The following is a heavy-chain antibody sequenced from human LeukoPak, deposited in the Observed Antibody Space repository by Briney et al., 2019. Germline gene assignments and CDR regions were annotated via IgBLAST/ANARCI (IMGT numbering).Heavy chain of an antibody. J-gene: IGHJ6*02. CDR1: GFTFSSYE. D-gene: IGHD3-10*01. Sequence: GGSLGLSCAASGFTFSSYEMNWVRQAPGKGLEWVSYISSSGSTIYYADSVKGRFTISRDNAKNSLYLQMNSLRAEDTAVYYCARDRAYYYYYGMDVWGQGTTVTVSS. V-gene: IGHV3-48*03. CDR2: ISSSGSTI. CDR3: ARDRAYYYYYGMDV.